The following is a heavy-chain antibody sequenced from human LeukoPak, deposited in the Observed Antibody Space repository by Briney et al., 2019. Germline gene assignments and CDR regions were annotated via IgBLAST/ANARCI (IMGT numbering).Heavy chain of an antibody. Sequence: SETLSLTCAVYGGSFSGYYWSWIRQPPGKGLEWIGEINHSGSTNYNPSLKSRVTISVDTSKNQFSLKLSSVTAADTAVYYCARVRRQWLAYYYMDVWGKGTTVTVSS. J-gene: IGHJ6*03. CDR1: GGSFSGYY. CDR2: INHSGST. V-gene: IGHV4-34*01. CDR3: ARVRRQWLAYYYMDV. D-gene: IGHD6-19*01.